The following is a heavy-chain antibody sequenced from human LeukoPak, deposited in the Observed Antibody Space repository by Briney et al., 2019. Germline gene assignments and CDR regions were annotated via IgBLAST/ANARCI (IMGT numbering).Heavy chain of an antibody. D-gene: IGHD5-12*01. CDR1: GDSISTYY. CDR3: ARGVAGYGPYDY. CDR2: MYYSGST. Sequence: SETLSLTCTVSGDSISTYYWSWIRQPPGKGLEWIGYMYYSGSTNYNPSLKSRVTISLDTPKNQFSLRLNSVTAADAAVYYCARGVAGYGPYDYWGQGTLVTVSS. J-gene: IGHJ4*02. V-gene: IGHV4-59*01.